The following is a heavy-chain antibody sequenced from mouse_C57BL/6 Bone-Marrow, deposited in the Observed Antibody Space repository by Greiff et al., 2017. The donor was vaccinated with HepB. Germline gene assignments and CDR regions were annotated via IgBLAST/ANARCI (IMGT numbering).Heavy chain of an antibody. D-gene: IGHD6-2*01. CDR3: ATSPPHWYFDV. J-gene: IGHJ1*03. Sequence: QVQLQQSGPGLVQPSQSLSITCTVSGFSLTSYGVHWVRQSPGKGLEWLGVIWSGGSTDYNAAFISRLSISKDNSKSQVFFKMNSLQADDTAIYYCATSPPHWYFDVWGTGTTVTVSS. V-gene: IGHV2-2*01. CDR2: IWSGGST. CDR1: GFSLTSYG.